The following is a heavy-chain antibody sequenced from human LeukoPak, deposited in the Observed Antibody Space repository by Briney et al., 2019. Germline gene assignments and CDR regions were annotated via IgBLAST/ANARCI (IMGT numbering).Heavy chain of an antibody. Sequence: PSETLSLTCTVSGGSISSSSYYWGWIRPPPGKGLEWIGYIYYSGSTNYNPSLKSRVTISVDTSKNQFSLKLSSVTAADTAVYYCARVVRGYFDYWAREPWSPPPQ. V-gene: IGHV4-61*05. CDR2: IYYSGST. CDR3: ARVVRGYFDY. CDR1: GGSISSSSYY. D-gene: IGHD3-10*01. J-gene: IGHJ4*02.